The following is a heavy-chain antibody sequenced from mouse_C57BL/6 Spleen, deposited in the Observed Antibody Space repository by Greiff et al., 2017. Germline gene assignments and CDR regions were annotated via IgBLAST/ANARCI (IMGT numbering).Heavy chain of an antibody. CDR1: GYTFTDYY. CDR3: TNRRAYCLDD. Sequence: EVQLQQSGPVLVRPGASVKMSCTASGYTFTDYYMHWVKQSPGKGLEWIGVINPYNGGTGYDEKFKGKATLTVDTSSSTAYMALNSLASADSAFYYCTNRRAYCLDDWGQGTSVTVSA. V-gene: IGHV1-19*01. D-gene: IGHD3-3*01. CDR2: INPYNGGT. J-gene: IGHJ4*01.